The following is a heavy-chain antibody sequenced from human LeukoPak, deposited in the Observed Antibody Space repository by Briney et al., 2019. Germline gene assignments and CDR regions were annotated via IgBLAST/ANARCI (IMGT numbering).Heavy chain of an antibody. Sequence: GGSLRLSCAASGFTFSSYGMHWVRQAPGKGLEWVALIRYDGSKKDYADSVRGRFTISRDNSKNTLYLQMNSLKAEDTAMYYCVRTGDTERFDYWGQGTLVTVSS. D-gene: IGHD3/OR15-3a*01. J-gene: IGHJ4*02. CDR1: GFTFSSYG. CDR2: IRYDGSKK. CDR3: VRTGDTERFDY. V-gene: IGHV3-30*02.